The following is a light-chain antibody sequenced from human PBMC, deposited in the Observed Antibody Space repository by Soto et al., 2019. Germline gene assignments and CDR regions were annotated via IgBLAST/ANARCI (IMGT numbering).Light chain of an antibody. Sequence: QSALTQPPSAAGSPGQSITISFTGTSSDVGSCNLVSWYQQHPGKAPKLMIYEVNKRPSGVPDRFSGSKSGNTASLTVSGLQAEDEADYYCSSYAGSSNVFGTGTKVTVL. CDR1: SSDVGSCNL. V-gene: IGLV2-8*01. CDR2: EVN. CDR3: SSYAGSSNV. J-gene: IGLJ1*01.